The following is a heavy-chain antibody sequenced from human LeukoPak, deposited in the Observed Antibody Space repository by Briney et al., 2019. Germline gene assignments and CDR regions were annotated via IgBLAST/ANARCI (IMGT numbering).Heavy chain of an antibody. V-gene: IGHV4-34*01. Sequence: GSLRLSCAASGFTFSSYGMHWIRQPPGKGLEWIGEINHSGSTNYNPSLKSRVTISVDTSKNQFSLKLSPVTAADTAVYYCARVRVVGANGYMDVWGKGTTVTISS. CDR1: GFTFSSYG. D-gene: IGHD1-26*01. CDR2: INHSGST. CDR3: ARVRVVGANGYMDV. J-gene: IGHJ6*03.